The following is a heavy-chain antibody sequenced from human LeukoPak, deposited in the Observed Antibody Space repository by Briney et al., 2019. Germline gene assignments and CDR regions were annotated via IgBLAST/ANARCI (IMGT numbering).Heavy chain of an antibody. CDR1: GFTFSNAG. J-gene: IGHJ4*02. CDR3: NPGDILTGYVSEFTRVVDY. CDR2: IRSKTDGGTT. D-gene: IGHD3-9*01. V-gene: IGHV3-15*01. Sequence: GGSLRLSCAASGFTFSNAGMSWVRQAPGRGRECVGRIRSKTDGGTTDYAAPVKGRFTISRDDRKNTLYLQMQRLKPEDTAVYYCNPGDILTGYVSEFTRVVDYWGQGTLVTVSS.